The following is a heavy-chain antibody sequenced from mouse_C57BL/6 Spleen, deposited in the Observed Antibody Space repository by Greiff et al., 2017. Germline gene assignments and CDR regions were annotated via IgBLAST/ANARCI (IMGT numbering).Heavy chain of an antibody. J-gene: IGHJ4*01. Sequence: EVMLVESGGGLVKPGGSLKLSCAASGFTFSSYAMSWVRQTPEKRLEWVATISDGGSYTYYPDNVKGRFTISRDNAKNNLYLQMSHLKSEDTAMYYCARGELYYGNYGAMDYWGQGTSVTVSS. CDR3: ARGELYYGNYGAMDY. CDR2: ISDGGSYT. V-gene: IGHV5-4*03. D-gene: IGHD2-1*01. CDR1: GFTFSSYA.